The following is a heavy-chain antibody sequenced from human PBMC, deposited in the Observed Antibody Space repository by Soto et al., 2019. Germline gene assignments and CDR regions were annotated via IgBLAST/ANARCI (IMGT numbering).Heavy chain of an antibody. J-gene: IGHJ6*02. D-gene: IGHD1-26*01. CDR2: IKQDGSEK. CDR1: GFTFSSYW. Sequence: GGSLRLSCAASGFTFSSYWMSWVRQAPGKGLEWVANIKQDGSEKYYVDSVKGRFTISRDNAKNSLYLQMNSLRAEDTAVYYCARDWDLNYPYYYYGMDVWGQGTTVTVSS. V-gene: IGHV3-7*01. CDR3: ARDWDLNYPYYYYGMDV.